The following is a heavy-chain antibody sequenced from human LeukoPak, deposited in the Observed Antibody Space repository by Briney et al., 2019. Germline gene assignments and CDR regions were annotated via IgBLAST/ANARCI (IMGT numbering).Heavy chain of an antibody. CDR3: AKDLGAAAAPFYY. CDR1: GFTFSSYA. D-gene: IGHD6-13*01. V-gene: IGHV3-23*01. J-gene: IGHJ4*02. CDR2: MSGSGGST. Sequence: PGGSLRLSCAASGFTFSSYAMSWARQAPGKGLEWVSAMSGSGGSTYYADSVKGRFSICRENCKDTVDLQMNRLRAGDTAVYYCAKDLGAAAAPFYYWGQGTLVTASS.